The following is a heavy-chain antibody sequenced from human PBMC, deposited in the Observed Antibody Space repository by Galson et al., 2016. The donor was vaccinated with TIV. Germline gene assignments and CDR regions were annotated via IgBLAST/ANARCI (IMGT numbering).Heavy chain of an antibody. CDR3: ARWNDHGDRSYDY. D-gene: IGHD4-17*01. CDR1: GFTFSGSW. J-gene: IGHJ4*02. Sequence: SLRLSCAASGFTFSGSWMSWVRQAPGKGLEWVANIKQDGSEKYYVNSVKGRFTISRDDSKNTVYLQMNNLRAEDTAVYYCARWNDHGDRSYDYWGQGTLVTVSS. CDR2: IKQDGSEK. V-gene: IGHV3-7*01.